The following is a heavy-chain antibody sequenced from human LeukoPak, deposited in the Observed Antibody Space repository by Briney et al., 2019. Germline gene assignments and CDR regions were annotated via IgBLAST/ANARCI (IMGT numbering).Heavy chain of an antibody. V-gene: IGHV3-74*01. CDR2: IKNAGIDT. D-gene: IGHD3-10*01. CDR1: GFMFSNYY. CDR3: ARGGYGHNMDV. J-gene: IGHJ6*03. Sequence: PEGSLRLSCVGSGFMFSNYYMYWVRQAPGKGLVWVSRIKNAGIDTIYADSVKGRFTVSRDNAKNTVYLQMSSLRAEDTAVYYCARGGYGHNMDVWGEGTTVTVSS.